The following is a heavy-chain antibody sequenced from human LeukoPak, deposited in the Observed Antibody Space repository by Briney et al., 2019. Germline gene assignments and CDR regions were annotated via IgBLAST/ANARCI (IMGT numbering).Heavy chain of an antibody. CDR3: AKGPRYCSSTSCLSYFDY. V-gene: IGHV3-30*18. D-gene: IGHD2-2*01. Sequence: GGSLRLSCAASGFTFSAYGMHWVRQAPGKGLEWVAVISYDGSNNYYADSVKGRFTIPRDNSKNTLYLQMNSLRAEDTAVYFCAKGPRYCSSTSCLSYFDYWGQGTLVTVTS. J-gene: IGHJ4*02. CDR1: GFTFSAYG. CDR2: ISYDGSNN.